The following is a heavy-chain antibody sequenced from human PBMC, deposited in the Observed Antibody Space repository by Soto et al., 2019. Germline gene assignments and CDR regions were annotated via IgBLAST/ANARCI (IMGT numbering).Heavy chain of an antibody. CDR1: GFAFSSYG. V-gene: IGHV3-30*03. CDR3: VSDRGYGHASVPYS. D-gene: IGHD5-18*01. CDR2: ISYDGSLQ. J-gene: IGHJ4*02. Sequence: QAQLVESGGGVVQPGRSLRLSCAASGFAFSSYGIHWVRQAPGTGLVWVAVISYDGSLQHYADSVKGRFTMSRDNSKKMVLLQMSSLRAEDTAVYYCVSDRGYGHASVPYSWGQGTLVSVSS.